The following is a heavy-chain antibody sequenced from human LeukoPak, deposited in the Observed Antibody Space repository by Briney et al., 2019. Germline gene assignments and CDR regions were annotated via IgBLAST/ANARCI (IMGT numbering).Heavy chain of an antibody. V-gene: IGHV3-23*01. Sequence: PGGSLRLSCAASGFTFSSYAMSWVRQAPGKGLEWVSAISGSGGSTYYADSVKGRFTISRDNAKNSLYLQMNSLRAEDTAVYYCARLQGDSGWYYFDYWGQGTLVTVSS. J-gene: IGHJ4*02. CDR1: GFTFSSYA. D-gene: IGHD6-19*01. CDR2: ISGSGGST. CDR3: ARLQGDSGWYYFDY.